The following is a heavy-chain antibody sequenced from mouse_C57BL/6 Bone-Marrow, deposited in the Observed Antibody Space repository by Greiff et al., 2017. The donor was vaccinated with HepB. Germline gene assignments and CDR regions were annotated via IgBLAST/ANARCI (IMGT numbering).Heavy chain of an antibody. V-gene: IGHV1-54*01. CDR3: ARRNSNYEDYAMDY. CDR2: INPGSGGT. J-gene: IGHJ4*01. D-gene: IGHD2-5*01. CDR1: GYAFTNYL. Sequence: VKLQESGAELVRPGTSVKVSCKASGYAFTNYLIEWVKQRPGQGLEWIGVINPGSGGTNYNEKFKGKATLTADKSSSTAYMQLSSLTSEDSAVYFCARRNSNYEDYAMDYWGQGTSVTVSS.